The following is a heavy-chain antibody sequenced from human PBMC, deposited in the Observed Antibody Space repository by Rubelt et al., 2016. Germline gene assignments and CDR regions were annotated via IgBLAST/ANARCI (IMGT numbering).Heavy chain of an antibody. CDR1: GGSFRGYY. V-gene: IGHV4-34*02. J-gene: IGHJ4*02. Sequence: QVQLQQWGAGLLRPSETLSLTCAVYGGSFRGYYWSWIRQSPGKGLQWIGEINYSGNANYNPSLKSRVATSADTSTNQFSLSLMSVTAADTAVDYCASTGDDTTMRFDNWGQGTLVTVSS. CDR2: INYSGNA. D-gene: IGHD5-18*01. CDR3: ASTGDDTTMRFDN.